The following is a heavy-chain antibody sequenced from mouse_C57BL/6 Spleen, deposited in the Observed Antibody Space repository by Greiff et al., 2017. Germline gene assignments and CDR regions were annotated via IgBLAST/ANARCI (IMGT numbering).Heavy chain of an antibody. J-gene: IGHJ3*01. Sequence: VQLQQSGPELVKPGASVKIPCKASGYTFTDYNMDWVKQSHGKSLEWIGDINPNNGGTIYNQKFKGKATLTVDKSSSTAYMELRSLTSEDTAVYYCARRWLGGFAYWGQGTLVTVSA. V-gene: IGHV1-18*01. CDR1: GYTFTDYN. CDR2: INPNNGGT. CDR3: ARRWLGGFAY. D-gene: IGHD1-1*02.